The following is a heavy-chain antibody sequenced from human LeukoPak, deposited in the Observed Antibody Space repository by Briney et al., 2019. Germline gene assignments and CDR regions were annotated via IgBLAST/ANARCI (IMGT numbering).Heavy chain of an antibody. V-gene: IGHV3-23*01. Sequence: GGSLRLSCAASGFTFNTYAMSWVRQAPGKGLEWVSAISGSGSYTYYGDSVKGRFTISRDNSKNTVYLQMNSLRAEDTAVYYCAKIIAAANRPTFDYWGQGTLVTVSS. J-gene: IGHJ4*02. CDR3: AKIIAAANRPTFDY. CDR1: GFTFNTYA. CDR2: ISGSGSYT. D-gene: IGHD6-13*01.